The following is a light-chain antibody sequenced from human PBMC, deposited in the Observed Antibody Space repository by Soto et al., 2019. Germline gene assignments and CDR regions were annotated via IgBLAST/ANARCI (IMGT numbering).Light chain of an antibody. CDR3: QQYYSYWT. J-gene: IGKJ1*01. CDR2: DAS. CDR1: QSISSY. Sequence: DIQMTQSPSSLSASVGDRVTITCRASQSISSYLSWYQQKPGKAPKLLIFDASTLENGVPARFSGSRSGPEFSLTISSLQPDDFATYYCQQYYSYWTFGQGTKVDIK. V-gene: IGKV1-5*01.